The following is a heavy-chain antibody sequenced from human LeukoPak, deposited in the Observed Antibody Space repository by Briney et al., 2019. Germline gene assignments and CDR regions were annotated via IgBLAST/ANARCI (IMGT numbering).Heavy chain of an antibody. CDR3: AREGRFLEWLPTYYYYMDV. CDR2: IYYSGGT. Sequence: SETLSLTCTVSGGSISSYYWSWIRQPPGKGLEWIGYIYYSGGTNYNPSLKSRVTISVDTSKNQFSLKLSSVTAADTAVYYCAREGRFLEWLPTYYYYMDVWGKGTTVTVSS. D-gene: IGHD3-3*01. J-gene: IGHJ6*03. V-gene: IGHV4-59*01. CDR1: GGSISSYY.